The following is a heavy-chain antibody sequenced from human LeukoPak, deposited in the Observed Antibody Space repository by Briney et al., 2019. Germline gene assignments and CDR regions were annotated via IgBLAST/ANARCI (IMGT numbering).Heavy chain of an antibody. CDR3: AKHGYSSCYNPLDY. J-gene: IGHJ4*02. D-gene: IGHD2-15*01. Sequence: GGSLRLSCAASGFTFSSYGMHWVRQTPGKGLEWVSGISSSGDDTYYEDSVKGRFTISRDNSKDTLYLQMNSLRAEDTAVYYCAKHGYSSCYNPLDYWGQGTLVTVSS. CDR1: GFTFSSYG. CDR2: ISSSGDDT. V-gene: IGHV3-23*01.